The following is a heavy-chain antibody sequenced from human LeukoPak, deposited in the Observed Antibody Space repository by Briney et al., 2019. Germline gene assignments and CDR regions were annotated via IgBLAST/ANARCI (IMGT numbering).Heavy chain of an antibody. D-gene: IGHD3-3*02. V-gene: IGHV3-74*01. CDR3: ATAGAISAY. CDR1: GFAFSRFW. CDR2: INDDGNST. Sequence: GGSLRLSCVASGFAFSRFWMHWVRQAPGKGLVWVSRINDDGNSTTYADSVKGRFTISRDNAKNTLYLQMNSLRAEDTAVYYCATAGAISAYWGQGTWSPSPQ. J-gene: IGHJ4*02.